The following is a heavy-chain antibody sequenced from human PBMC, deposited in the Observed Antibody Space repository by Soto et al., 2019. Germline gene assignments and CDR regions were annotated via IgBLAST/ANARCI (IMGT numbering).Heavy chain of an antibody. D-gene: IGHD3-22*01. CDR2: ISGSGGST. Sequence: EVQLLESGGGLVQPGGSLRLSCAASGFTFSSYAMSWVRQAPGKGLEWVSAISGSGGSTYYADSVKGRFTISRDNSKNTLYLQMNSLRAEDTAVYYCAKDQQGEDYYDSSGYPGFDYWGQGTLVTVSS. V-gene: IGHV3-23*01. CDR1: GFTFSSYA. CDR3: AKDQQGEDYYDSSGYPGFDY. J-gene: IGHJ4*02.